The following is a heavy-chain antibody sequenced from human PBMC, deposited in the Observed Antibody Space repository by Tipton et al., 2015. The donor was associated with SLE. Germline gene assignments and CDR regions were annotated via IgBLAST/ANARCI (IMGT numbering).Heavy chain of an antibody. V-gene: IGHV3-9*01. D-gene: IGHD2-15*01. Sequence: SLRLSCAASGFTFDDYAMHWVRQAPGKGLEWVSGISWNSGSIGYADSVKGRFTISRDTSKNTVSLQMNSLRNEDTALYYCVPRQVDFDHWGQGSLVTVSS. CDR2: ISWNSGSI. CDR3: VPRQVDFDH. J-gene: IGHJ4*02. CDR1: GFTFDDYA.